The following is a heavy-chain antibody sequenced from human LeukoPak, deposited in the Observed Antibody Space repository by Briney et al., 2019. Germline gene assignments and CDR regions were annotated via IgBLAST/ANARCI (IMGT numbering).Heavy chain of an antibody. Sequence: GGSLRLSCAASRFTFSSYGMHWVRQAPGKGLEWVAYIQYDGSNEQYADSVKGRFSISRDSSKNILYLQMDSLRAEDTAVFYCVKDRGYYGSGSHSNWFDSWGQGTLVTVSS. D-gene: IGHD3-10*01. CDR3: VKDRGYYGSGSHSNWFDS. J-gene: IGHJ5*01. CDR1: RFTFSSYG. V-gene: IGHV3-30*02. CDR2: IQYDGSNE.